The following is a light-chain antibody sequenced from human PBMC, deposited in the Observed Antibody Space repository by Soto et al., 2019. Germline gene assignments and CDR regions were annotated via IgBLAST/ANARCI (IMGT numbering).Light chain of an antibody. V-gene: IGLV2-14*01. Sequence: QSVLTQPASVSGSPGQSITISCTGTSSDVGGYNYVSWYQQHPGKAPKLMIYQVSSRPSGVSNRFSGSKSGNTASLTISGLQAEDEADYYCISYTSGSSPWVFGGGTKVTVL. J-gene: IGLJ2*01. CDR3: ISYTSGSSPWV. CDR1: SSDVGGYNY. CDR2: QVS.